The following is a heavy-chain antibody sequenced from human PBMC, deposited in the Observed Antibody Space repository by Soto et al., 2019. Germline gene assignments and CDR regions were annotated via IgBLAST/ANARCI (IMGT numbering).Heavy chain of an antibody. CDR3: ARQRRVYGDKRGGWYFDL. Sequence: QVQLQESGPGLVKPSETLSLTCTVSGGSISSYYWSWIRQPPGKGLEWIGYIYYSGSTNYNPSLKSRVTISVDTYKNQFSLKLSSVTAADTAVYYCARQRRVYGDKRGGWYFDLWGRGTLVTVSS. J-gene: IGHJ2*01. CDR1: GGSISSYY. D-gene: IGHD4-17*01. V-gene: IGHV4-59*01. CDR2: IYYSGST.